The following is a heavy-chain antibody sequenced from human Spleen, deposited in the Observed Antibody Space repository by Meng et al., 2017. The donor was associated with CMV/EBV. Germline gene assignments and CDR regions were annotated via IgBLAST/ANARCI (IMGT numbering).Heavy chain of an antibody. Sequence: SETLSLTCTVSGGSISSSSYYWGWIRQPPGKGLEWIGSIYYSGSTYYNPSLKSRVTISVDTSKNQFSLKLSSVTAADTAVYYCARVLSSGWYWGMDVWGQGTTVTVSS. D-gene: IGHD6-19*01. J-gene: IGHJ6*02. V-gene: IGHV4-39*07. CDR1: GGSISSSSYY. CDR3: ARVLSSGWYWGMDV. CDR2: IYYSGST.